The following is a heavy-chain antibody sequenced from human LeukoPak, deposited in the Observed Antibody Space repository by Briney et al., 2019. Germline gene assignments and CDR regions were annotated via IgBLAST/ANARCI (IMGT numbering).Heavy chain of an antibody. J-gene: IGHJ4*02. V-gene: IGHV4-39*01. Sequence: SETLSLTCTVSGGSISSSSYYWGWIRQPPGKGLEWIGSIYYSGSTYYNPSLKSRVTISVDTSKNQFSLKLSSVTAADTAVYYCARHEWPYHGSGSYYSYFDYWGQGTLVTVSS. CDR3: ARHEWPYHGSGSYYSYFDY. CDR1: GGSISSSSYY. CDR2: IYYSGST. D-gene: IGHD3-10*01.